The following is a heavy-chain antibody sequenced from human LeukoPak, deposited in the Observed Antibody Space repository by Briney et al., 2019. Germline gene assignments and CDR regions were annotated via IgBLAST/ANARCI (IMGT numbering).Heavy chain of an antibody. J-gene: IGHJ4*02. Sequence: ASVKVSCKTSGSTFTGYYMHWVRQAPGQGLEWMGWINPNSGGTNYAQKFQGRVTMTRDTSISTVYMELSRLRSDDTAVYYCAKDRAVATIGGIDYWGQGTLVTVSS. CDR3: AKDRAVATIGGIDY. CDR1: GSTFTGYY. D-gene: IGHD5-12*01. CDR2: INPNSGGT. V-gene: IGHV1-2*02.